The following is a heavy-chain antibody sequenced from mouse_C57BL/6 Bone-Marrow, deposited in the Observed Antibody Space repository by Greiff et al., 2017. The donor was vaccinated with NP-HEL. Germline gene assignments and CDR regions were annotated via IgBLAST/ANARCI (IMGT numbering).Heavy chain of an antibody. D-gene: IGHD1-1*02. CDR1: GFTFTDYY. J-gene: IGHJ2*01. CDR2: IRNKANGYTT. Sequence: EVKLVESGGGLVQPGGSLILSCAASGFTFTDYYMSWVRQPPGKALEWLGFIRNKANGYTTEYSASVKGRFTISRDNSQSILYLQMNALRAEDSATYYCARYWYALDYWGQGTTLTVSS. V-gene: IGHV7-3*01. CDR3: ARYWYALDY.